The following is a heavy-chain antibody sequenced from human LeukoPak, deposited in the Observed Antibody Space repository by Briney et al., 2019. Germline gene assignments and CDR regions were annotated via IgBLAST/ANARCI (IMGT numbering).Heavy chain of an antibody. J-gene: IGHJ4*02. CDR1: GYTFTNYG. CDR3: ARKSYGGYSYAYFDY. D-gene: IGHD5-18*01. CDR2: INPSGGST. V-gene: IGHV1-46*01. Sequence: ASVKVSCKTSGYTFTNYGISWVRQAPGQGLEWMGIINPSGGSTSYAQKFQGRVTMTRDTSTSTVYMELSSLRSEDTAVYYCARKSYGGYSYAYFDYWGQGTLVTVSS.